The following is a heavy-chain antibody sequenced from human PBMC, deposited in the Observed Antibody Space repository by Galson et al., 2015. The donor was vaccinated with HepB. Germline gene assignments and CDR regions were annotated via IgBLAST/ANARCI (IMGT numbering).Heavy chain of an antibody. Sequence: SCKASGYTFTSYGISWVRQAPGQGLEWMGWISAYNGNTNYAQKLQGRVTTTTDTSTSTAYMELRSLRSDDTAVYYCARVHATGEDAFDIWGQGTMVTVSS. D-gene: IGHD3-16*01. J-gene: IGHJ3*02. V-gene: IGHV1-18*01. CDR2: ISAYNGNT. CDR1: GYTFTSYG. CDR3: ARVHATGEDAFDI.